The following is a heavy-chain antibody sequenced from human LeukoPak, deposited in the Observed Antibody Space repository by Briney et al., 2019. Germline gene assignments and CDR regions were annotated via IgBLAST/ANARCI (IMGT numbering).Heavy chain of an antibody. Sequence: PGGSLRLSCVASGFTFSNYGMNWVRQAPGKGLEWVSYISSSRSSISYADSVKGRFTISRDNAERSLYLQMNSLRAEDTAIYYCARGGAARPDYWGQGLLVTVSS. D-gene: IGHD6-6*01. CDR2: ISSSRSSI. J-gene: IGHJ4*02. CDR1: GFTFSNYG. CDR3: ARGGAARPDY. V-gene: IGHV3-21*01.